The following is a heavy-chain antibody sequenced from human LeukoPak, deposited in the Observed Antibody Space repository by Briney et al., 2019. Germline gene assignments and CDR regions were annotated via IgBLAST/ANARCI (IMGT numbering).Heavy chain of an antibody. J-gene: IGHJ4*02. V-gene: IGHV4-34*01. Sequence: PSETLSLTCAVYGGSFSGYYWSWIRQPPGKGPEWIGEIDHSGSTNYNPSLKSRVTISVDTSKNQFSLKLSSVTAADTAVYYCARGRTPYGSGCFDYWGQGTLVTVSS. CDR2: IDHSGST. CDR1: GGSFSGYY. D-gene: IGHD3-10*01. CDR3: ARGRTPYGSGCFDY.